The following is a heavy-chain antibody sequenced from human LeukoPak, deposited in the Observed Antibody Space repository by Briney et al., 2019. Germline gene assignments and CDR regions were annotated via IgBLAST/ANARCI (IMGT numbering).Heavy chain of an antibody. CDR3: ATRGPDSSGFYRFDY. D-gene: IGHD3-22*01. CDR2: ISSSGSTM. Sequence: GGSLRLSCAASGFTFSDYCMSWIRQAPGKGLEWVSFISSSGSTMYYADSVKGRFTISRDNAKNSLCLQMNSLRAEDTAVYYCATRGPDSSGFYRFDYWDQGTLVTVSS. CDR1: GFTFSDYC. V-gene: IGHV3-11*01. J-gene: IGHJ4*02.